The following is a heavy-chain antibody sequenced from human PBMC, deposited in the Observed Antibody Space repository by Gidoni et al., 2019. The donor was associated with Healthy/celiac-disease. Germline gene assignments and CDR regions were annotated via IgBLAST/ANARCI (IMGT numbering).Heavy chain of an antibody. CDR3: ARTSAPSDYYYYYMDV. CDR1: GGSISSSSYY. J-gene: IGHJ6*03. CDR2: IYYRGST. Sequence: HLQLQESGPGLVMPSETLFLPCSVSGGSISSSSYYWGWLRQPPGKGLEWIGRIYYRGSTYYNPALKSRVTISVDTSKNQFSLKLSSVTAADTAVYYCARTSAPSDYYYYYMDVWGKGTTVTVSS. D-gene: IGHD1-26*01. V-gene: IGHV4-39*01.